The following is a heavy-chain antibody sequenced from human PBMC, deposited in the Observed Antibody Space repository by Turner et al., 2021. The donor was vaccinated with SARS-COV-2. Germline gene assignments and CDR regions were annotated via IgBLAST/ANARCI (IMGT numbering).Heavy chain of an antibody. J-gene: IGHJ4*02. CDR3: ARQGSGSYYAVPHY. D-gene: IGHD3-10*01. CDR2: IYYSGST. Sequence: QLQLQESGPGLVKPSEPLSLTCTVSGGSISSSYYYWGWIRQPPGKGLEWIGSIYYSGSTYYNPSLKSRVTISVDTSKNQFSLKLSSVTAADTAVYYCARQGSGSYYAVPHYWGQGTLVTVSS. CDR1: GGSISSSYYY. V-gene: IGHV4-39*01.